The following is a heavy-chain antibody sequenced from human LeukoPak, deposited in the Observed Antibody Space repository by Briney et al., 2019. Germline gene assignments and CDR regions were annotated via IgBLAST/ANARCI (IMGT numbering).Heavy chain of an antibody. D-gene: IGHD6-19*01. Sequence: GGSLRLSCAASGFNFGSYSMTWVRQAPGKGLEWVSVMSADSATTFYADSVKGRFTISRDNAENSLYLQMNSLRAEDTAVYYCARDHVAVAGTIDYWGQGTLVTVSS. CDR3: ARDHVAVAGTIDY. CDR1: GFNFGSYS. CDR2: MSADSATT. V-gene: IGHV3-23*01. J-gene: IGHJ4*02.